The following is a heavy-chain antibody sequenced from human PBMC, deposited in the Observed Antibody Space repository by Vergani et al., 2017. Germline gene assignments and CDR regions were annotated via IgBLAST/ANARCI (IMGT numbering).Heavy chain of an antibody. CDR3: GRRQSPAALMDKPIDI. J-gene: IGHJ5*02. D-gene: IGHD6-6*01. CDR2: ISDGGETK. V-gene: IGHV3-11*01. Sequence: QVQLVASGGGLVRPGGSLRLSCAASGFIFSDYYMIWIRQTPGKGLEWVEHISDGGETKMYAESLKGRFTVSRDNTKNLLILQMKTLKVDDTTTFYCGRRQSPAALMDKPIDIWGQGTLVTVSS. CDR1: GFIFSDYY.